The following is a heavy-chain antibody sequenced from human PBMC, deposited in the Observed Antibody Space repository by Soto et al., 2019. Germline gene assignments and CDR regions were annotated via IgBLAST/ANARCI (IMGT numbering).Heavy chain of an antibody. CDR3: AADYSSGWYHPYYYYYGMDV. Sequence: SVKVSCKASGFTFTSSAVQWVRQARGQRLEWIGWIVVGSGNTNYAQKFQERVTITRDMSTSTAYMELSSLRSEDTAVYYCAADYSSGWYHPYYYYYGMDVWGQGTTVTVSS. CDR2: IVVGSGNT. V-gene: IGHV1-58*01. J-gene: IGHJ6*02. D-gene: IGHD6-19*01. CDR1: GFTFTSSA.